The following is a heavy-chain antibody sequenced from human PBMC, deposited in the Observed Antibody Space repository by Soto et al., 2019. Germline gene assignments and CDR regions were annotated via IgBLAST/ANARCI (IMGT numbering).Heavy chain of an antibody. Sequence: SVKVSCKASGGTFSSYAISWVRQAPGQGLEWMGGIIPIFGTANYAQKFQGRVTITADESTSTAYMELSSLRSEDTAVYYCAREGQPSSFDFWSGYYAPNWFDPWGQGTLVTVSS. CDR2: IIPIFGTA. CDR1: GGTFSSYA. D-gene: IGHD3-3*01. V-gene: IGHV1-69*13. J-gene: IGHJ5*02. CDR3: AREGQPSSFDFWSGYYAPNWFDP.